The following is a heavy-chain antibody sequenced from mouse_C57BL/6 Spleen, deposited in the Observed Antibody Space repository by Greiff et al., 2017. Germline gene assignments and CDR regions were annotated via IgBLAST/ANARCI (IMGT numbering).Heavy chain of an antibody. V-gene: IGHV5-17*01. CDR2: ISSGSSTI. CDR1: GFTFSDYG. CDR3: ANSYFDY. J-gene: IGHJ2*01. Sequence: DVKLVESGGGLVKPGGSLKLSCAASGFTFSDYGMHWVRQAPEKGLEWVAYISSGSSTIYYADTVKGRFTISRDNAKNTLFLQMTSLTSEDTAMYYCANSYFDYWGQGTTLTVSS.